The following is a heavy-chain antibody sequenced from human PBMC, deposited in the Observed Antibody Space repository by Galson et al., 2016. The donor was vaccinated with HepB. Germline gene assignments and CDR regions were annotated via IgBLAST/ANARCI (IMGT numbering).Heavy chain of an antibody. CDR2: IYHSGTM. CDR3: ARGGRWDDYFTH. CDR1: GDSIADSSYY. J-gene: IGHJ4*02. Sequence: SETLSLTCSVSGDSIADSSYYWGWIRQPPGRGLQWLGSIYHSGTMYSKPSLMGRVTISVDTSKNHFSLRLTSMTAADTAVYFCARGGRWDDYFTHWGQGTLATVSS. V-gene: IGHV4-39*02. D-gene: IGHD1-26*01.